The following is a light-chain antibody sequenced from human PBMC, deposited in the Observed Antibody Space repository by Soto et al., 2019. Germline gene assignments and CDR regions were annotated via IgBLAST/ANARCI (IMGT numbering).Light chain of an antibody. CDR2: AAS. CDR1: QDINNY. V-gene: IGKV1-33*01. Sequence: DIQMTQSPSSLSASVGDRVTIACQASQDINNYLNWYQQKPGKAPKLLIFAASNLEPGVPSRFSGSGSGTEFTLTISSVQPDDVATYYCQQYNTYSTFGQGTKVDIK. CDR3: QQYNTYST. J-gene: IGKJ2*01.